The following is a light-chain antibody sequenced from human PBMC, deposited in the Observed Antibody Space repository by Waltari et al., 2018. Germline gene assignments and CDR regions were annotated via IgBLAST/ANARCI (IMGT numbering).Light chain of an antibody. J-gene: IGKJ1*01. CDR1: QSVSRT. CDR3: QKYGTLPAT. CDR2: DAS. V-gene: IGKV3-20*01. Sequence: EIVLTQSPGTLSLYSGERATLSCRASQSVSRTLAWYQQKPGQAPRLLIYDASSRATGIPDRFSGSGSGTDFSLTISRLEPEDFAVYYCQKYGTLPATFGQGTKVEIK.